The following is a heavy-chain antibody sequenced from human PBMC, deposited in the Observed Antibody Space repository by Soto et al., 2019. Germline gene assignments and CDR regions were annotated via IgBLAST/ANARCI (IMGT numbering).Heavy chain of an antibody. CDR1: GFTFSSYG. D-gene: IGHD3-10*01. CDR2: IWYDGSNK. V-gene: IGHV3-33*01. CDR3: ARLLVRGVMEDNDY. Sequence: QVQLVESGGGVVQPGRSLRLSCAASGFTFSSYGMHWVRQAPGKGLEWVAVIWYDGSNKYYADSVKGRFTISRDNSKNTLYLQMNSLRAEDTAVYYCARLLVRGVMEDNDYWGQGTLVTVSS. J-gene: IGHJ4*02.